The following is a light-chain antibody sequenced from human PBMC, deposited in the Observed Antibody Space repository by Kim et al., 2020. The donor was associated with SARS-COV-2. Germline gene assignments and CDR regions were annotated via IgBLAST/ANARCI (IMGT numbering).Light chain of an antibody. CDR1: SSDVGSYNL. CDR3: CSYAGSSTYV. CDR2: EGS. J-gene: IGLJ1*01. V-gene: IGLV2-23*01. Sequence: QSALTQPASVSGSPGQSITISCTGTSSDVGSYNLVSWYQQHPGKAPKLMIYEGSKRPSGVSNRFSGYKSGNTASLTISGLQAEDEADYFCCSYAGSSTYVFGTGTKV.